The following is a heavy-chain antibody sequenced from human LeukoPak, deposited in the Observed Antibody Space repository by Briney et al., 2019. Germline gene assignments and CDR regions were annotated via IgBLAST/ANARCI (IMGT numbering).Heavy chain of an antibody. V-gene: IGHV3-48*03. CDR3: ARGGGYNWFDP. J-gene: IGHJ5*02. CDR2: ISSDGRNI. CDR1: GFTFSSYE. Sequence: PGGSLRLSCAASGFTFSSYEMNWARQAPGKGLEWVSYISSDGRNIYYADSVKGRFTISRDNSKNSLYLQMNSLRTEDTALYYCARGGGYNWFDPWGQGTLVTVSS. D-gene: IGHD3-16*01.